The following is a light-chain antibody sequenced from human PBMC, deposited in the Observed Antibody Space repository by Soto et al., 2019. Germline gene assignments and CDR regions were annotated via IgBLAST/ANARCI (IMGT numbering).Light chain of an antibody. V-gene: IGKV3-20*01. CDR3: QHYGGAPLT. CDR2: GAS. J-gene: IGKJ4*01. CDR1: QSVSSGY. Sequence: EIVLTQSPGTLSLSPGDRATLSCWASQSVSSGYLAWYQQKPGQAPRLLIYGASSRAADIPDRFSGGGSGTDFTLTISRLEPEDFAVYYCQHYGGAPLTFGGGTKVEIK.